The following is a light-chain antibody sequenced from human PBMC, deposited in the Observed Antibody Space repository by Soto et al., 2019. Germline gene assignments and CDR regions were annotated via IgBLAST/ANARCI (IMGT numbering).Light chain of an antibody. CDR1: QNIHYW. CDR3: QQYGSFSWT. J-gene: IGKJ1*01. CDR2: DAS. V-gene: IGKV1-5*01. Sequence: IQMTQSPSTLSASVGDRVTITCRASQNIHYWLAWYQQKPGKVPKLLISDASTLESGVPSRFSGSGSGTDFTLTISGLQPDDFATYYCQQYGSFSWTFGPGTKVEIK.